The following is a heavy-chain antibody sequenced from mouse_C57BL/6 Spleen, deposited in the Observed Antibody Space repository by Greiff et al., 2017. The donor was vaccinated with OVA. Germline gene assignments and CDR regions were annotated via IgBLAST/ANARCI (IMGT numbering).Heavy chain of an antibody. CDR1: GFTFSDYG. D-gene: IGHD5-1*01. V-gene: IGHV5-17*01. CDR3: ARPRSNYFDY. CDR2: ISSGSSTI. Sequence: EVQVVESGGGLVKPGGSLTLSCAASGFTFSDYGMHWVRQAPEKGLEWVAYISSGSSTIYYADTVKGRFTISRDNAKNTLFLQMTSLRSEDTAMYYCARPRSNYFDYWGQGTTLTVSS. J-gene: IGHJ2*01.